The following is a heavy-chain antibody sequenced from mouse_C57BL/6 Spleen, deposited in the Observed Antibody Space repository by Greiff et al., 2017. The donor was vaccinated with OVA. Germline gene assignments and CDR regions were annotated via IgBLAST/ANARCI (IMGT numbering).Heavy chain of an antibody. Sequence: QVQLKQPGAELVKPGASVKMSCKASGYTFTSYWITWVKQRPGQGLEWIGDIYPGSGSTNYNEKFKSKATLTVDTSSSTAYMQRSSLTSEDSAVYYCARQAAQVAWFAYWGQGTLVTVSA. D-gene: IGHD3-2*02. J-gene: IGHJ3*01. CDR3: ARQAAQVAWFAY. CDR2: IYPGSGST. V-gene: IGHV1-55*01. CDR1: GYTFTSYW.